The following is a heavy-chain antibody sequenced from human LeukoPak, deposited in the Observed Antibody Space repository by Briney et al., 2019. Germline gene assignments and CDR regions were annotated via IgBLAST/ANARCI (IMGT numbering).Heavy chain of an antibody. CDR2: LSRDGGST. Sequence: GGSLRLSCAASGFTLHDYAMHWVRQAPGKGLEWVYLLSRDGGSTYYADSVKGRFTVYRDNSKNSLYLQMNSLRTEDTALYYCAKDMYCSGGSCYPLFDYWGQGTLVTVSS. V-gene: IGHV3-43*02. CDR1: GFTLHDYA. D-gene: IGHD2-15*01. J-gene: IGHJ4*02. CDR3: AKDMYCSGGSCYPLFDY.